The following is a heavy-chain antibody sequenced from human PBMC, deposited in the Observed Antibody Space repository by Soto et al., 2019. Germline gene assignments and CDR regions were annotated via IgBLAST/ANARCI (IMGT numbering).Heavy chain of an antibody. V-gene: IGHV1-18*01. CDR1: GYIFINYG. CDR3: ARDEVTAANWLDR. J-gene: IGHJ5*02. D-gene: IGHD2-2*01. CDR2: ISGYNGNT. Sequence: QVQLVQSGAEVKKPGASVKVSCKASGYIFINYGITWVRQAPGQGLEWMGWISGYNGNTNYAQKFQGRVTMTTDTSTSTAYMELRSLTADDTAGYFCARDEVTAANWLDRWGQGTLVTVSS.